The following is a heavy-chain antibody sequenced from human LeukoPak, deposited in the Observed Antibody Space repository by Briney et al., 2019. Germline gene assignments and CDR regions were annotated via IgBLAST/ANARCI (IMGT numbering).Heavy chain of an antibody. Sequence: SQTLSLTCAISGDSVSNNSGAWNWIRQSSSRGLEWLGRTYYRSKWYNDYAASVKSRITINPDTSKNQFSLQLNSVAPGDTAVYYCARGLLMSGFDIWGQGTLVTVSS. CDR3: ARGLLMSGFDI. CDR2: TYYRSKWYN. V-gene: IGHV6-1*01. J-gene: IGHJ3*02. D-gene: IGHD3-3*01. CDR1: GDSVSNNSGA.